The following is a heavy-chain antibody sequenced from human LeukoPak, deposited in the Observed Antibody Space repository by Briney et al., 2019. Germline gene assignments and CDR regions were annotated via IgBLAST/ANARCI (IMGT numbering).Heavy chain of an antibody. D-gene: IGHD3-10*01. CDR3: AKEGTRITMVRGVRDHDY. J-gene: IGHJ4*02. Sequence: GGSLRLSCAASGFTFSSYAMSWVRQAPGKGLEWVSAISGSGGSTYYADSVKGRFTISRDNSNNTLYLQMNSLKAEDTAVYYCAKEGTRITMVRGVRDHDYWGQGTLVTVSS. CDR2: ISGSGGST. V-gene: IGHV3-23*01. CDR1: GFTFSSYA.